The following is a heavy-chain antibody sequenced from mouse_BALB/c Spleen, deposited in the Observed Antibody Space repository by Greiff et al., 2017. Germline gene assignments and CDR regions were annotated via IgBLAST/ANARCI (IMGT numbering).Heavy chain of an antibody. D-gene: IGHD2-2*01. CDR1: GFTFSSYG. CDR3: ARHYYGYDEDYAMDY. CDR2: ISSGGSYT. J-gene: IGHJ4*01. Sequence: EVQLVESGGDLVKPGGSLKLSCAASGFTFSSYGMSWVRQTPDKRLEWVATISSGGSYTYYPDSVKGRVTISRDNAKNTLYLQMSSLKSEDTAMYYCARHYYGYDEDYAMDYWGQGTSVTVSS. V-gene: IGHV5-6*01.